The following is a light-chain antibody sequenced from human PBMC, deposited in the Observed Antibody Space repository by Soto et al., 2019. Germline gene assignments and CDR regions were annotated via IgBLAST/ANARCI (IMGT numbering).Light chain of an antibody. J-gene: IGKJ4*01. CDR3: QQLNSYPLT. CDR1: QGISTK. Sequence: IPLTQSPSSLSASVGDRVTITCRASQGISTKLVWYQQKPGKAPKLLIYATSTLQSGVPSRFSGSGSGTDFTLTISSLQPEDSATYYCQQLNSYPLTFGGGTKVEIK. CDR2: ATS. V-gene: IGKV1-9*01.